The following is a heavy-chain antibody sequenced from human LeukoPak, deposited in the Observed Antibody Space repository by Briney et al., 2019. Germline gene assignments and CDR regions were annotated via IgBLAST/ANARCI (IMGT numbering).Heavy chain of an antibody. J-gene: IGHJ4*02. D-gene: IGHD2-2*02. CDR1: GFTLTSYA. CDR2: ISGDGGST. CDR3: AKGTATSCYTGFDY. Sequence: AGGSLRLSCAASGFTLTSYAMNWVRQTPGKGREWVSVISGDGGSTFYADSVNGRFTISRDNSKNTLFLQMNSLRADDTALYYCAKGTATSCYTGFDYWGQGTLVTVSS. V-gene: IGHV3-23*01.